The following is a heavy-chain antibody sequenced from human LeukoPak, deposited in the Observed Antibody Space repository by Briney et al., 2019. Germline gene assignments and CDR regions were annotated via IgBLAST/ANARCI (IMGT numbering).Heavy chain of an antibody. V-gene: IGHV3-7*03. D-gene: IGHD5-24*01. CDR3: ARDDNRGHDAFDI. CDR2: IKQDGSEK. CDR1: GFTVSSSY. J-gene: IGHJ3*02. Sequence: GGSLRLSCAASGFTVSSSYMSWVRQAPGKGLEWVANIKQDGSEKYYVDSVKGRFTISRDNAKNSLYLQMNSLRAEDTAVYYCARDDNRGHDAFDIWGQGTMVTASS.